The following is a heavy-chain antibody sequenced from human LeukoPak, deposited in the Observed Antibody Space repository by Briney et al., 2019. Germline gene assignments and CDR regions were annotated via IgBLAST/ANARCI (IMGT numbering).Heavy chain of an antibody. CDR3: ARSYGSGSLYMDV. J-gene: IGHJ6*03. V-gene: IGHV4-39*07. CDR2: IYYSGST. Sequence: PSETLSLTCTVSGGSISSSSYYWGWIRQPPGKGLEWIGSIYYSGSTYYNPSLKSRVTISVDTSKNQFSLKLSSVTAADTAVYYCARSYGSGSLYMDVWGKGTTVTISS. CDR1: GGSISSSSYY. D-gene: IGHD3-10*01.